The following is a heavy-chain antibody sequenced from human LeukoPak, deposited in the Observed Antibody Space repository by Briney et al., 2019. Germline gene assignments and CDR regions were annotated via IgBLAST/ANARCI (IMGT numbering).Heavy chain of an antibody. D-gene: IGHD3-10*01. CDR3: ARSWGLYGHDY. Sequence: SETLSLTCTLSGGSFTSFYWSWIRQPAGKGLEWIGRFFSSGTTNYNPSFKSRATISVDKSKNQFSLKLTSVTAADTAVYYCARSWGLYGHDYWGQGALVSVSS. V-gene: IGHV4-4*07. CDR1: GGSFTSFY. CDR2: FFSSGTT. J-gene: IGHJ4*02.